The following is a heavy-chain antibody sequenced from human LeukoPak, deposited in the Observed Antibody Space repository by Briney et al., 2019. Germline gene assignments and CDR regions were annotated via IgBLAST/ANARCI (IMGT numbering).Heavy chain of an antibody. CDR3: ARGPSWIYDCWSGYTYWFDP. D-gene: IGHD3-3*01. Sequence: GGSLRLSCSASGFTFSTYWMSWVRQAPGKGLEWVANMKRDGSEIYYVDSVRGRFTISRDNARNSLYLQMNSLRAEDTAVYYCARGPSWIYDCWSGYTYWFDPWGQGTLVTVSS. CDR1: GFTFSTYW. V-gene: IGHV3-7*01. J-gene: IGHJ5*02. CDR2: MKRDGSEI.